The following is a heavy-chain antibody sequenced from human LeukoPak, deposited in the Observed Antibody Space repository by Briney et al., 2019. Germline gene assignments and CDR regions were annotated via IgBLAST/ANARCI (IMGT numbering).Heavy chain of an antibody. V-gene: IGHV1-2*02. D-gene: IGHD3-10*01. CDR1: GYTFTGYY. CDR3: AREMVRSYYFDY. CDR2: IKPNSGGT. J-gene: IGHJ4*02. Sequence: ASVKVSCKASGYTFTGYYMHWVRQAPGQGLEWMGWIKPNSGGTNYAQKFQGRVTMTRDTSISTGYMELSRMRSDDRAGYYCAREMVRSYYFDYWGQGTLGTVSS.